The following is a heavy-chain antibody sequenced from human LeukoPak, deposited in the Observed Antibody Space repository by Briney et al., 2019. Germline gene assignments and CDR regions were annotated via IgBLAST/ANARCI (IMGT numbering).Heavy chain of an antibody. D-gene: IGHD2-2*01. V-gene: IGHV3-30*02. CDR1: GFSFRSYG. CDR2: IRYDEIVK. CDR3: AKDRHAPGRYCSSTSCFPFDS. Sequence: GGSLRLSCAASGFSFRSYGMHWVRQAPGKGLEWVAFIRYDEIVKHYADSVKGRFTISRDNSKNTLYLQMNSLRAEDTAVYYCAKDRHAPGRYCSSTSCFPFDSWGQGTLVTVSS. J-gene: IGHJ5*01.